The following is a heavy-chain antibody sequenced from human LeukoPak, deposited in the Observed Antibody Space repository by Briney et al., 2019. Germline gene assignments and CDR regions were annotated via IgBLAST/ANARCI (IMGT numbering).Heavy chain of an antibody. Sequence: ASVKVSCKASGYTFTGYYMHWVRQAPGQGLEWMGWINPNSGGTNYAQKFQGRVTMTRDTSISTAYMELSRLRSDDTAVYYCARPNYDFWSGYHTGIPASFDYRGQGTLVTVSS. V-gene: IGHV1-2*02. CDR3: ARPNYDFWSGYHTGIPASFDY. CDR2: INPNSGGT. J-gene: IGHJ4*02. CDR1: GYTFTGYY. D-gene: IGHD3-3*01.